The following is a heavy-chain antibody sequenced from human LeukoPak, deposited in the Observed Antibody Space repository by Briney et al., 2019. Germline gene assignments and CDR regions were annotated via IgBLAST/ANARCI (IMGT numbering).Heavy chain of an antibody. D-gene: IGHD3-10*01. CDR2: ISSSSSYI. V-gene: IGHV3-21*01. CDR3: ARDCWDYGSGSYCGIDY. J-gene: IGHJ4*02. Sequence: GGSLRLSCAASGFTFSSYSMNWVRQAPGKGQEWVSSISSSSSYIYYADSVKGRFTISRDNAKNSLYLQMNSLRAEDTAVYYCARDCWDYGSGSYCGIDYWGQGTLVTVSS. CDR1: GFTFSSYS.